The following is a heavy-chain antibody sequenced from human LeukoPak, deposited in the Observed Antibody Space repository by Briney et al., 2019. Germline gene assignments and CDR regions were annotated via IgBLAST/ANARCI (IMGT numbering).Heavy chain of an antibody. CDR3: ARSRIVGASTPVDY. V-gene: IGHV3-7*01. CDR2: IKQVGSEK. Sequence: GGSLRLSCAPSGSTFSSFWMSWVRQAPGKGLEWVANIKQVGSEKYYVDSVKGRFTISRDNAKNSLYLQMSSLRAEDTAVYYCARSRIVGASTPVDYWGQGTLVTVSS. CDR1: GSTFSSFW. J-gene: IGHJ4*02. D-gene: IGHD1-26*01.